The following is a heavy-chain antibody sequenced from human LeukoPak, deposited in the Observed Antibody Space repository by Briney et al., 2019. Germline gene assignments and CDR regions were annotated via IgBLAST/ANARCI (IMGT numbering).Heavy chain of an antibody. CDR1: EFTFSIAW. CDR3: ARERQNKDFWSGGDY. Sequence: PGGSLRLSCAVSEFTFSIAWMNWVRQAPGKGLEWVSSISSSSSYIYYADSVKGRFTISRDNAKNSLYLQMNTLRPEDTAVYYCARERQNKDFWSGGDYWGQGTLVTVSS. D-gene: IGHD3-3*01. J-gene: IGHJ4*02. V-gene: IGHV3-21*01. CDR2: ISSSSSYI.